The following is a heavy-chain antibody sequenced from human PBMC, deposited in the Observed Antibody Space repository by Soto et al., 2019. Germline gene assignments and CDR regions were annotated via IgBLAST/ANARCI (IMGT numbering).Heavy chain of an antibody. CDR3: ARVTTIFGVVGYYDMDV. V-gene: IGHV1-46*01. CDR1: GYTFTSYY. Sequence: GFSEKVACRASGYTFTSYYMQWEREAPAQRLEWMGIINPSGGSTSYAQKFQGRVTMTRDTSTSTVYMELSSLRSEDTAVYYCARVTTIFGVVGYYDMDVWGQGTTVTVSS. J-gene: IGHJ6*02. CDR2: INPSGGST. D-gene: IGHD3-3*01.